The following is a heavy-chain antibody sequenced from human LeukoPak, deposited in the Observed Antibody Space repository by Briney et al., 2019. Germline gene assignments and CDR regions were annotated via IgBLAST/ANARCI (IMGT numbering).Heavy chain of an antibody. D-gene: IGHD3-10*01. Sequence: KPSETLSLTCTVSGGSISSSSYYWGWIRQPPGKGLEWIGSIYYSGSTYYNPSLKSRVTISVDTSKNQFSLKLSSVTAADTAVHYCARVTGSFYYYYYMDVWGKGTTVTVSS. V-gene: IGHV4-39*07. J-gene: IGHJ6*03. CDR1: GGSISSSSYY. CDR2: IYYSGST. CDR3: ARVTGSFYYYYYMDV.